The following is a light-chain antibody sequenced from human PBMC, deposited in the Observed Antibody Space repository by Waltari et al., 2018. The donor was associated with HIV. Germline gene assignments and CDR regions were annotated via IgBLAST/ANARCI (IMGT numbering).Light chain of an antibody. CDR3: QQYGGSPGT. J-gene: IGKJ1*01. CDR1: QSVSSNY. V-gene: IGKV3-20*01. CDR2: DTS. Sequence: EFVLTQSPGTLSLSPGESATLSCRASQSVSSNYLAWYQQKPGQAPRRLIYDTSYRATGIPDRCSGSGSGTDFTLTISRLEPEDFAVYYCQQYGGSPGTFGQGTKVEIE.